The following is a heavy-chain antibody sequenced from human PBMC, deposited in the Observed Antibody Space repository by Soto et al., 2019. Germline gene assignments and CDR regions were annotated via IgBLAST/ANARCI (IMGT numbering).Heavy chain of an antibody. CDR2: ISSSSSYI. CDR1: GFTFSSYS. D-gene: IGHD4-17*01. J-gene: IGHJ3*02. Sequence: LRLSCAASGFTFSSYSMNWVRQAPGKGLEWVSSISSSSSYIYYADSVKGRFTISRDNAKNSLYLQMNSLRAEDTAVYYCARSPTDDDAFDIWGQGTMVTVSS. CDR3: ARSPTDDDAFDI. V-gene: IGHV3-21*01.